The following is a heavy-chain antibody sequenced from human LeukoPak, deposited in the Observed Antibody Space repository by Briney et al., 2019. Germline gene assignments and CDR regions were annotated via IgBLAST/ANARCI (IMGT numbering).Heavy chain of an antibody. Sequence: SVKVSCKASGGTFSSYAISWVLQAPGQGLEWMGGIIPIFGTANYAQKFQGRVTITTDESTSTAYMELSSLRSEDTAVYYCASPGILYDDSSGYYTRGRDYWGQGTLVTVSS. CDR2: IIPIFGTA. CDR1: GGTFSSYA. J-gene: IGHJ4*02. D-gene: IGHD3-22*01. CDR3: ASPGILYDDSSGYYTRGRDY. V-gene: IGHV1-69*05.